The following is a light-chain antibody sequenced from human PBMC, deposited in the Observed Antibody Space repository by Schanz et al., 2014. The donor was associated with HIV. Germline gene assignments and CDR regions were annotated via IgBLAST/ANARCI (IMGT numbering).Light chain of an antibody. J-gene: IGLJ1*01. V-gene: IGLV2-14*02. CDR2: EVT. CDR1: SSDVGSYSL. Sequence: QSALTQPASVSGSPGQSITISCTGTSSDVGSYSLVSWYQQHPGKAPKLMIYEVTKRPSGVSNRFSGSKSGNTASLTISGXXXEDEADYYCNSYSHSNTYVFGSGTKLTVL. CDR3: NSYSHSNTYV.